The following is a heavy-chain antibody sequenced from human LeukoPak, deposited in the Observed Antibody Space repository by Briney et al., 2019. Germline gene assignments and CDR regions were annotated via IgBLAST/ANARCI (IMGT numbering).Heavy chain of an antibody. CDR1: GYTFTSYA. CDR2: IIPIFGTA. D-gene: IGHD3-9*01. V-gene: IGHV1-69*13. J-gene: IGHJ6*03. Sequence: ASVKVSCKASGYTFTSYAISWVRQAPGQGLEWMGGIIPIFGTANYAQKFQGRVTITADESTSTAYMELSSLRSEDTAVYYCARGFLTGYYSYYYMDVWGKGTTVTISS. CDR3: ARGFLTGYYSYYYMDV.